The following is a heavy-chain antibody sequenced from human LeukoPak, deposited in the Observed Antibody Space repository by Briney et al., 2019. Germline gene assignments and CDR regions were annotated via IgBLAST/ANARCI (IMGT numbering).Heavy chain of an antibody. CDR1: GASVSSGGYY. CDR2: IYYSGST. D-gene: IGHD2-2*01. CDR3: ACSSTNYYYYGMDV. J-gene: IGHJ6*02. V-gene: IGHV4-61*08. Sequence: PSETLSLTCTVSGASVSSGGYYWSWIRQPPGKGLEWIGYIYYSGSTNFNPSLKSRVTISVDTSKNQFSLKLSSVTAADTAVYYCACSSTNYYYYGMDVWGQGTTVTVSS.